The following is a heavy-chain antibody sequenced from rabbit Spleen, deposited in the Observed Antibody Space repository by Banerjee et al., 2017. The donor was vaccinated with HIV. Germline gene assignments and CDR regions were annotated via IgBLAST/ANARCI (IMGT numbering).Heavy chain of an antibody. J-gene: IGHJ4*01. Sequence: QEQLEESGGDLVKPEGSLTLTCTASGFTLSSYWMCWVRQAPGKGLEWIGCINTDSGSAYYASWAKGRFTISKTSSTTVTLQLNSLTAADTATYFCAKHADSSGWGGNLWGQGTLVTVS. CDR2: INTDSGSA. CDR1: GFTLSSYW. V-gene: IGHV1S45*01. D-gene: IGHD4-1*01. CDR3: AKHADSSGWGGNL.